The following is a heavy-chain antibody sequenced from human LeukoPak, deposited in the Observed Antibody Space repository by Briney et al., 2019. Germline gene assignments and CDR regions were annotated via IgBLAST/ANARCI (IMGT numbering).Heavy chain of an antibody. D-gene: IGHD2-2*02. Sequence: PGGSLRLSCAASGFTFSSYSMNWVRQAPGKGLEWVSSIISSSSYIYYADSVKGRFTIFRDNAKNSLYLQMNSLRAEDTAVYYCAREDCTSCYTRFPFDIWGQGTMVTVSS. CDR1: GFTFSSYS. CDR2: IISSSSYI. V-gene: IGHV3-21*01. J-gene: IGHJ3*02. CDR3: AREDCTSCYTRFPFDI.